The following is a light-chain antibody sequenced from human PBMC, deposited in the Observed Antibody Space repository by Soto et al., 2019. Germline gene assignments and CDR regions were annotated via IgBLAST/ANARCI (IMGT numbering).Light chain of an antibody. CDR3: LLFYGGAWV. Sequence: QAVVTQEPSLTVSPGGTVTLTCASSTGAVTSGYYPNWFQQKPGQPPRALIYSSVNNHSWTPARFSGSLLGGKAALTLSGVQPEDEAEYYCLLFYGGAWVFGGGTKLTVL. V-gene: IGLV7-43*01. CDR1: TGAVTSGYY. CDR2: SSV. J-gene: IGLJ3*02.